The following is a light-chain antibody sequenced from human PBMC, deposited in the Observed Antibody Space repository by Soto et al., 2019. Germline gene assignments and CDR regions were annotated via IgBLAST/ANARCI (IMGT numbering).Light chain of an antibody. CDR1: SSNIGSNA. CDR2: TND. Sequence: QSVLTQPRSASGTPGQWVTISCSGSSSNIGSNAVNWYRQLPGSAPKLLIHTNDQRPSGVPDRFSGSQSGTSASLAISGLQSEDQAEYYCATWDDSLSGVVFGGGTKLTVL. J-gene: IGLJ2*01. V-gene: IGLV1-44*01. CDR3: ATWDDSLSGVV.